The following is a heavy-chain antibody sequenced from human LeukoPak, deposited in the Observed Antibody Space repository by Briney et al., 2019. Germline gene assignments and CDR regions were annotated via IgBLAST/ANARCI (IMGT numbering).Heavy chain of an antibody. Sequence: GGSLRLSCAASGFTFSSYAMLWVRQAPGKGLEWVAVISYDGSNKYYADSVKGRFTISRDNSKNTLYLQMNSLRAEDTAVYYCARGGVTMVREYYFDYWGQGTLVTVSS. V-gene: IGHV3-30*01. CDR2: ISYDGSNK. D-gene: IGHD3-10*01. CDR3: ARGGVTMVREYYFDY. J-gene: IGHJ4*02. CDR1: GFTFSSYA.